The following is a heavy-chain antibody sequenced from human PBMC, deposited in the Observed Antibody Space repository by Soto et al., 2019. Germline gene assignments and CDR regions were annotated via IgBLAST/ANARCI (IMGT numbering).Heavy chain of an antibody. V-gene: IGHV3-23*01. D-gene: IGHD2-15*01. CDR1: GFTFSSYA. Sequence: GGSLRLSCAASGFTFSSYAMSWVRQAPGKGLEWVSAISGSGGSTYYADSVKGRFTISRDNSKNTLYLQMNSLGAEDTAVYYCAKDPIYCSGGSCDWFDPWGQGTLVTVSS. CDR2: ISGSGGST. J-gene: IGHJ5*02. CDR3: AKDPIYCSGGSCDWFDP.